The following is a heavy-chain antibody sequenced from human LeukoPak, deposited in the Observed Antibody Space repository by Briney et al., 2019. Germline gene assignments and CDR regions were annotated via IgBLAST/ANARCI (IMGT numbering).Heavy chain of an antibody. V-gene: IGHV4-4*07. CDR2: IYTSGST. CDR1: GGSISRYY. CDR3: AREGITGTTGDAFDI. J-gene: IGHJ3*02. D-gene: IGHD1-7*01. Sequence: SETLSLTCTVSGGSISRYYWSWIRQPAGEGLEWIGRIYTSGSTNYNPSLKSRVTMSVDTSKNQFSLKLSSVTAADTAVYYCAREGITGTTGDAFDIWGQGTMVTVSS.